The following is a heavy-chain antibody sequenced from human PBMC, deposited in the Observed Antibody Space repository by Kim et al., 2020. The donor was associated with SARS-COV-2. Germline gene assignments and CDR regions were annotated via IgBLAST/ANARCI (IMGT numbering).Heavy chain of an antibody. V-gene: IGHV3-74*01. D-gene: IGHD3-10*01. CDR3: ARGYGSGTNY. J-gene: IGHJ4*02. Sequence: STGYADSGKGRFTISRDNAQNTLYLQMNSLRLEDTAVYYCARGYGSGTNYWGQGTLVTVST. CDR2: ST.